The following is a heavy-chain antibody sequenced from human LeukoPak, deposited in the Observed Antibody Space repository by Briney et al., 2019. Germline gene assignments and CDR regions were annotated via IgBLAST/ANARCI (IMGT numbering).Heavy chain of an antibody. V-gene: IGHV3-7*01. J-gene: IGHJ4*02. CDR3: ARDKEAAVDFWSGYYPL. Sequence: GGSLRLSCAASGFTFSSYAMSWVRQAPGKGLEWVANIKRDGSEKYYGDSVKGRFTISRDNAKNSLYLQMNNLRAEDTAVYYCARDKEAAVDFWSGYYPLWGQGTLVTVSS. CDR1: GFTFSSYA. CDR2: IKRDGSEK. D-gene: IGHD3-3*01.